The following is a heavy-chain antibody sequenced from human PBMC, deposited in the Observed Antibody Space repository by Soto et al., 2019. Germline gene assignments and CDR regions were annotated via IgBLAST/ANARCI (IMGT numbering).Heavy chain of an antibody. J-gene: IGHJ4*02. CDR3: AKDRGRYCSGGSCYLFDY. Sequence: GGSLRLSCAASGFTFSSYGMHWVRQAPGKGLEWVAVIWYDGSNKYYADSVKGRFTISRDNSKNTLYLQMNSLRAEDTALYYCAKDRGRYCSGGSCYLFDYWGQGVLVTVSS. D-gene: IGHD2-15*01. CDR2: IWYDGSNK. V-gene: IGHV3-30*02. CDR1: GFTFSSYG.